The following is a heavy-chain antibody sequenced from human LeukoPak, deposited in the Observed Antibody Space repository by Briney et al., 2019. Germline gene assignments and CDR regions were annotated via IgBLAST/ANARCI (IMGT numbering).Heavy chain of an antibody. Sequence: GGSLRLSCAASGFNFSIYGMHWVRQAPGKGLEWVTFVRYDQSATVYADSVQGRFAISRDNSKNTVYLQMNSLRAEDTALYFCAKDQGECPGSRCYLRFLEYWGQGTLVIVSS. D-gene: IGHD3-3*01. CDR1: GFNFSIYG. V-gene: IGHV3-30*02. J-gene: IGHJ4*02. CDR2: VRYDQSAT. CDR3: AKDQGECPGSRCYLRFLEY.